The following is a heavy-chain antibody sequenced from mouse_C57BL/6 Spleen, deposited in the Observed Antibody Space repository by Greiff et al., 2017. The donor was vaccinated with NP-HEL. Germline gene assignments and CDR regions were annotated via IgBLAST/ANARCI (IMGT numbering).Heavy chain of an antibody. CDR3: AREETLYYGYDSYYFDD. CDR2: IYPRDGST. J-gene: IGHJ2*01. CDR1: GYTFTDHT. D-gene: IGHD2-2*01. Sequence: QVQLQQSDAELVKPGASVKISCKVSGYTFTDHTIHWMKQRPEQGLEWIGYIYPRDGSTKYNEQFKGKATLTADKSSSTAYMQLNSLTSEDSAVYFCAREETLYYGYDSYYFDDWGQGTTLTVSS. V-gene: IGHV1-78*01.